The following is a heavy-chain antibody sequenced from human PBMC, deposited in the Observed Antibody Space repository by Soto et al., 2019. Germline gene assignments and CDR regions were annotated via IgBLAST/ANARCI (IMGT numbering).Heavy chain of an antibody. CDR3: ARDRITLANDAFDI. Sequence: PSQTLSLTCAISGDSVSSNSAAWNWIRQSPSRGLEWLGRTYYRSKWYNDYAVSVKSRITINPDTSKNQFSLNLSSVTAAADTAVYYCARDRITLANDAFDIWGQGTMVTVSS. D-gene: IGHD3-10*01. CDR2: TYYRSKWYN. CDR1: GDSVSSNSAA. V-gene: IGHV6-1*01. J-gene: IGHJ3*02.